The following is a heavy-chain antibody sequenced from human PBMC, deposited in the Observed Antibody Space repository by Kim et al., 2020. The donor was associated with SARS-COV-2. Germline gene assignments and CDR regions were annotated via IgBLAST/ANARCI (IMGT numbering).Heavy chain of an antibody. CDR3: TTDPGDYEGYYYGMDV. Sequence: GGSLRLSCAASGFTFSNAWMSWVRQAPGKGLEWVGRIKSKTDGGTKDYAAPVKGRFTISRDDSKNTLYLQMNSLKTEDTAVYYCTTDPGDYEGYYYGMDVGGQGTTVTVSS. J-gene: IGHJ6*02. V-gene: IGHV3-15*01. CDR2: IKSKTDGGTK. D-gene: IGHD4-17*01. CDR1: GFTFSNAW.